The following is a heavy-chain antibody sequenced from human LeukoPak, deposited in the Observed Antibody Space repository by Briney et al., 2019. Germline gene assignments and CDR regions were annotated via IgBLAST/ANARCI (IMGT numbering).Heavy chain of an antibody. Sequence: ASVTVSCKASGGTFSSYAISWVRQAPGQGLEWMGRIIPILGIANYAQKFQGRVTITADKSTSTAYMELSSLRSEDTAVYYCARGEVVPAADNWFDPWGQGTLVTVSS. V-gene: IGHV1-69*04. J-gene: IGHJ5*02. CDR2: IIPILGIA. CDR1: GGTFSSYA. CDR3: ARGEVVPAADNWFDP. D-gene: IGHD2-2*01.